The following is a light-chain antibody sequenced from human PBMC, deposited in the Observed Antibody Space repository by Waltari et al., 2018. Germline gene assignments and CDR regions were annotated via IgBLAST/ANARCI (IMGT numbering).Light chain of an antibody. J-gene: IGKJ3*01. CDR1: QSMSSF. V-gene: IGKV1-39*01. Sequence: DIQVTQSPSSLSASVGDRVTITCRASQSMSSFLNWYQQKQGKAPRLLISATSNLQSGVPSRFSGSGSGADCTLTINSLQPEDFATYYCLQSYSLSLFTFGPGTRVDIK. CDR2: ATS. CDR3: LQSYSLSLFT.